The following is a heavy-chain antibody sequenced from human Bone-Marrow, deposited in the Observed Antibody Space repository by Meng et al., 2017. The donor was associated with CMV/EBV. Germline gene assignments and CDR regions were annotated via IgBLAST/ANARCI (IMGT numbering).Heavy chain of an antibody. J-gene: IGHJ6*02. Sequence: SETLSLTCTVSGGSVSSGSYYWSWIRQPPGKGLEWIGYIYYSGSTNYNPSLKSRVTISVDTSKNQFSLKLSSVTAADTAVYYCARDPRYRAAAGYYYYYGMDVWGQGTTVTVSS. V-gene: IGHV4-61*01. CDR1: GGSVSSGSYY. D-gene: IGHD6-13*01. CDR2: IYYSGST. CDR3: ARDPRYRAAAGYYYYYGMDV.